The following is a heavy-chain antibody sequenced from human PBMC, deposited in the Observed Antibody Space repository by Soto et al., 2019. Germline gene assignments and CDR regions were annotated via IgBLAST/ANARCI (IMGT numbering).Heavy chain of an antibody. V-gene: IGHV1-2*04. CDR2: INPNSGGT. Sequence: GASLKVSCKASGYTFTGYYMHWVRQAPGQGLEWMGWINPNSGGTNYAQKFQGWVTMTRDTSISTAYMELSRLRSDDTAVYYCAREGHVEQQLSFWFDPWGQGTLVTVSS. CDR1: GYTFTGYY. D-gene: IGHD6-13*01. J-gene: IGHJ5*02. CDR3: AREGHVEQQLSFWFDP.